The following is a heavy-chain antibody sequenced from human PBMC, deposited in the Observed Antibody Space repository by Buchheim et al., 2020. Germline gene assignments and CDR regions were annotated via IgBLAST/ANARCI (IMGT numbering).Heavy chain of an antibody. CDR1: GGSITSSGYS. CDR3: AREAAAVAGGMDV. Sequence: QVQLQESGPGLVKPSQTLSLTCAVSGGSITSSGYSWSWIRQPPGKGLEWISYIYYSGRTDFNPSLRSRVTISIEMSKNQLSLKLSSVTAADTAVYYCAREAAAVAGGMDVWGQGTT. V-gene: IGHV4-30-4*07. D-gene: IGHD6-13*01. CDR2: IYYSGRT. J-gene: IGHJ6*02.